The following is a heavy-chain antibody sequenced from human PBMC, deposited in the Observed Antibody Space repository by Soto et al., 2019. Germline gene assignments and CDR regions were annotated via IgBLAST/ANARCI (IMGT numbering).Heavy chain of an antibody. J-gene: IGHJ5*02. Sequence: SETLSLTCTVSGGSISSYYWSWIRQPAGKGLEWIGRIYTSGSTNYNPSLKSRVTMSVDTSKNQFSLKLSSVTAADTAAYYCARDFSYCSSTSCSNWFDPWGQGTLVTVSA. CDR2: IYTSGST. CDR3: ARDFSYCSSTSCSNWFDP. CDR1: GGSISSYY. D-gene: IGHD2-2*01. V-gene: IGHV4-4*07.